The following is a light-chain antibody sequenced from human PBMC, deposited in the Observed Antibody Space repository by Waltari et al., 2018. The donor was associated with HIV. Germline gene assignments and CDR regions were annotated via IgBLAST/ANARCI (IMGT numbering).Light chain of an antibody. Sequence: SYVVTQTPSVSVAPGQTARITCAGDDIGSESVPWYQQKPGQAPVLVVYDDRDRPSGVPERFSGSNSGNTATLTITGGEAGDEADYYCQVWESGGDIVFFGGGTKLTVL. CDR2: DDR. CDR1: DIGSES. V-gene: IGLV3-21*02. CDR3: QVWESGGDIVF. J-gene: IGLJ2*01.